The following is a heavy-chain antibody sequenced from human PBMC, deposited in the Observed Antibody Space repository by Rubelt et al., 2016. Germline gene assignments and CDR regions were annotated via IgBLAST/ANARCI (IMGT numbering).Heavy chain of an antibody. CDR3: ARDPRAGTTSFDY. CDR2: IYYSGST. J-gene: IGHJ4*02. Sequence: QLQLQESGPGLVKPSETLSLTCTVSGGSISSSSYYWGWIRQPPGQGLEWIGSIYYSGSTYYNPSLKSRVTRSVDTSKNQFSLKLSSVTAADTAVYYCARDPRAGTTSFDYWGQGTLVTVSS. D-gene: IGHD1-7*01. CDR1: GGSISSSSYY. V-gene: IGHV4-39*07.